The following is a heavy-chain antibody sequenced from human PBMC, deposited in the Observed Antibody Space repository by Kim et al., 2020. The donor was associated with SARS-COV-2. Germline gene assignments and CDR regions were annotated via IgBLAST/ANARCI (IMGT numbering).Heavy chain of an antibody. CDR1: GYTFTSYG. Sequence: ASVKVSCKASGYTFTSYGISWVRQAPGQGLEWMGWISAYNGNTNYAQKLQGRVTMTTDTSTSTAYMELRSLRSDDTAVYYCARGGVVVVSNDGWFDPWGQGTLVTVSS. V-gene: IGHV1-18*01. J-gene: IGHJ5*02. CDR3: ARGGVVVVSNDGWFDP. CDR2: ISAYNGNT. D-gene: IGHD2-15*01.